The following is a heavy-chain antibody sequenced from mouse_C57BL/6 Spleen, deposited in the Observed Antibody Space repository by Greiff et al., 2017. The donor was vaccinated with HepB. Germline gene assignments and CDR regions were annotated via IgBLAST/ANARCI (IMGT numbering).Heavy chain of an antibody. V-gene: IGHV3-1*01. J-gene: IGHJ4*01. CDR2: ISYSGST. CDR1: GYSITSGYD. Sequence: EVQLVESGPGMVKPSQSLSLTCTVTGYSITSGYDWHWIRHFPGNKLEWMGYISYSGSTNYNPSLKSRISITHDTSKNHFFLKLNSVTTEDTATYYCARGGYYGMDYWGQGTSVTVSS. CDR3: ARGGYYGMDY.